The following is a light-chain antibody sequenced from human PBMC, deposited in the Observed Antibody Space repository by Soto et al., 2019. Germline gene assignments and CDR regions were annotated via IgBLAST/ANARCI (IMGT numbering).Light chain of an antibody. Sequence: DIQMTQSPSSLSASVGDRVTISCRASERISDYLAWYQQKPGKAPKLLINTASSLRSGVPSRFSGSGSGTDFTLTISSLQPEDFATYYCQQSYSTPRTFGQGTKVDIK. J-gene: IGKJ1*01. CDR1: ERISDY. V-gene: IGKV1-39*01. CDR3: QQSYSTPRT. CDR2: TAS.